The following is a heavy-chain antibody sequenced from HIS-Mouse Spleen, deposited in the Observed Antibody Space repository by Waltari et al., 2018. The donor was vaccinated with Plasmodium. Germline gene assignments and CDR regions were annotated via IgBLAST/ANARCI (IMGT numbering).Heavy chain of an antibody. CDR3: ARESSSSWYFDY. CDR2: ISSSSSYI. Sequence: EVQLVESGGGLVKPGGSLRLACAASGLTFSSYIMNWVRQAPGKGLEWVSSISSSSSYIYYADSVKGRFTISRDNAKNSLYLQMNSLRAEDTAVYYCARESSSSWYFDYWGQGTLVTVSS. V-gene: IGHV3-21*01. J-gene: IGHJ4*02. D-gene: IGHD6-13*01. CDR1: GLTFSSYI.